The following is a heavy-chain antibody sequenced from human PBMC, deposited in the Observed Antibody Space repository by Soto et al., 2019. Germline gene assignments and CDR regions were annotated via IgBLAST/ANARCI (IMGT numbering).Heavy chain of an antibody. CDR3: ARGRRSGRDPFDL. D-gene: IGHD1-26*01. Sequence: EVQLVESGGGLVQPGGSLRLSCAASGFTFSSYSMNWVRQAPGKGLEWVSYISSSSSTIYYADSVKGRFTISRGNAENSPSLQMNSLRAEDTAVYYCARGRRSGRDPFDLWGQGTMVTFSS. CDR2: ISSSSSTI. CDR1: GFTFSSYS. V-gene: IGHV3-48*01. J-gene: IGHJ3*01.